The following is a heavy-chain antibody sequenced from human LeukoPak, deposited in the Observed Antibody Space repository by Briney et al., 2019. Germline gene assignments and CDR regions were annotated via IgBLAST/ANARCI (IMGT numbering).Heavy chain of an antibody. V-gene: IGHV3-48*03. CDR3: ARDIKGQYQDAFDI. J-gene: IGHJ3*02. CDR1: GFTFSSYE. CDR2: IRSSGSNI. D-gene: IGHD2-2*01. Sequence: TGGSLRLSCAASGFTFSSYEMNWVRQAPGKGLEWVPYIRSSGSNIKYADSVKGRFTISRENAKNAVYLQMNSLRAEDTAVYYCARDIKGQYQDAFDIWGQGTMVTVSS.